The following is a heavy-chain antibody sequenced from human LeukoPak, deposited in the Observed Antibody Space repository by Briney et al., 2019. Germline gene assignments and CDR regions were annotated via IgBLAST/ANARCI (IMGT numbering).Heavy chain of an antibody. CDR2: IYYSGST. J-gene: IGHJ6*02. CDR1: GGSISSYY. CDR3: ARDIHLPISASPGYYYGSGSYYYYYGMDV. V-gene: IGHV4-59*01. D-gene: IGHD3-10*01. Sequence: PSETLSLTCTVSGGSISSYYWSWIRQPPGKGLEWIGYIYYSGSTNYNPSLKSRVTISVDTSKNQFSLKLSSVTAADTAVYYCARDIHLPISASPGYYYGSGSYYYYYGMDVWGQGTTVTVSS.